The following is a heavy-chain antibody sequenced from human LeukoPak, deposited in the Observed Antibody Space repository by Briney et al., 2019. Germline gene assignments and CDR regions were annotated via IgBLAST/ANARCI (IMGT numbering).Heavy chain of an antibody. Sequence: PGGSLRLSCAASGFTFSNYWMNWVRQAPGKGLEWVANIKQDGSEKYYVDSVKGRFTISRDNAKNSLYLQIKSLRAEDTAVYYCARGVWFGYSTNDYWGQGTLVTVSS. CDR1: GFTFSNYW. J-gene: IGHJ4*02. D-gene: IGHD3-10*01. CDR3: ARGVWFGYSTNDY. CDR2: IKQDGSEK. V-gene: IGHV3-7*01.